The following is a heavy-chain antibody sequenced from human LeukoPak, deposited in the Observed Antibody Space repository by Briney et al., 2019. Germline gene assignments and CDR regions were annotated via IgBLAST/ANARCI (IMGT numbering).Heavy chain of an antibody. V-gene: IGHV4-39*07. CDR2: IYYSGST. Sequence: PSETLSLTCTVSGGSISSSSYYWGWIRQPPGKGLEWIGSIYYSGSTYYNPSLKSRVTISVDTSKNQFSLKLSSVTAADTAVYYCARSGRGYYYYYYMDVWGKGTTVTISS. J-gene: IGHJ6*03. D-gene: IGHD3-10*01. CDR1: GGSISSSSYY. CDR3: ARSGRGYYYYYYMDV.